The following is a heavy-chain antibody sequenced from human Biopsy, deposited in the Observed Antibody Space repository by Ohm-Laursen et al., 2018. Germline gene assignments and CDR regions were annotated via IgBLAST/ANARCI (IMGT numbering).Heavy chain of an antibody. CDR3: ARDTRWSPYSMDV. CDR1: GYSFSTYD. CDR2: MIPSSGKT. Sequence: ASVKVSCKSSGYSFSTYDVNWVRQARGQGLEWMGWMIPSSGKTGYAQRFQGRVTLTMNTSISTAYMELSGLRAEDTAVYYCARDTRWSPYSMDVWGQGTTVTVSS. D-gene: IGHD4-23*01. V-gene: IGHV1-8*01. J-gene: IGHJ6*02.